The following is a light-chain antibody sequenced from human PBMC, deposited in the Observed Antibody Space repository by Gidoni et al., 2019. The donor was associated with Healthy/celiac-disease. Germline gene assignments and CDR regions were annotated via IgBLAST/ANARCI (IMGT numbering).Light chain of an antibody. V-gene: IGLV2-23*03. CDR1: DVGSYNL. CDR3: CSYAGSSTFSYV. J-gene: IGLJ1*01. CDR2: EGS. Sequence: QSALTQPASVSGSPGQSITSDVGSYNLVSWYQQHPGKAPKLMIYEGSKRPSGVSNRFSGSKSGNTASLTISGLQAEDEADYYCCSYAGSSTFSYVFGTGTKVTVL.